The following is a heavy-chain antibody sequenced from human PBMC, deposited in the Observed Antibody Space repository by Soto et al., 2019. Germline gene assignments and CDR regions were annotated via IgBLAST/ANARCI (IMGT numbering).Heavy chain of an antibody. CDR2: IIPIFGIA. CDR1: GGTFSSYA. V-gene: IGHV1-69*10. Sequence: ASVKVSCKASGGTFSSYAISWVRQAPGQGLEWMGGIIPIFGIANYAQKFQGRVTITADKSTSSAYMELSSLRSEDTAVYYCASPNPTRGYSGYDYYYYYMDVWGKGTTVTVSS. CDR3: ASPNPTRGYSGYDYYYYYMDV. J-gene: IGHJ6*03. D-gene: IGHD5-12*01.